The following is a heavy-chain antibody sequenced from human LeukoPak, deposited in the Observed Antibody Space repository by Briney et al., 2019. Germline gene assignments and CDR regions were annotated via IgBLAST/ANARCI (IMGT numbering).Heavy chain of an antibody. CDR1: GYTFTGYY. CDR3: ARVGYCSSTSCSNWFDP. Sequence: ASVKVSCKASGYTFTGYYMHWVRQAPGQGLEWMGSINPNSGGTNYAQKFQGRVTMTRDTSISTAYMELSRLRSDDTAVYYCARVGYCSSTSCSNWFDPWGQGTLVTVSS. CDR2: INPNSGGT. J-gene: IGHJ5*02. D-gene: IGHD2-2*01. V-gene: IGHV1-2*02.